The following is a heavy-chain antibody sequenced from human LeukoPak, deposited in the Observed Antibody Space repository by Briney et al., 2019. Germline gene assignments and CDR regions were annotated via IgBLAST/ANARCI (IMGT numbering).Heavy chain of an antibody. Sequence: ASVTVSCTVSGYTLTELSMHWVRQAPGKGLEWMGGFDPEDGETIYAQKFQGRVTMTEDTSTDTAYMELSSLRSEDTAVYYCATFGYYYDSSGYYDYWGQGTLVTVSS. CDR1: GYTLTELS. CDR2: FDPEDGET. CDR3: ATFGYYYDSSGYYDY. V-gene: IGHV1-24*01. D-gene: IGHD3-22*01. J-gene: IGHJ4*02.